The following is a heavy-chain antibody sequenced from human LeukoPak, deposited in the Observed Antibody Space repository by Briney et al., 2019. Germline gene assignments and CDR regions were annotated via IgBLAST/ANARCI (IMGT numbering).Heavy chain of an antibody. CDR2: ISPSGGNT. J-gene: IGHJ4*02. Sequence: GGSLRLSCAASGFTFSGYAMSWVRQAPGKGLEWVSLISPSGGNTYYADSVRGRFTISRDNSKNTLHLQMSSLRAEDTALYYCAKRGDSSGDSKHFDYWGQGTLVTVSS. D-gene: IGHD3-22*01. CDR1: GFTFSGYA. CDR3: AKRGDSSGDSKHFDY. V-gene: IGHV3-23*01.